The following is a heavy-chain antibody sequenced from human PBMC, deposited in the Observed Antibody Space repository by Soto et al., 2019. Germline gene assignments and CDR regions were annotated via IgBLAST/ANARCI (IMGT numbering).Heavy chain of an antibody. CDR1: GFSFRDYF. V-gene: IGHV3-11*01. J-gene: IGHJ4*02. Sequence: SGGSLRLSCAASGFSFRDYFMSWIRQAPGKGLEWVSYIGPYGNTIYYADSVKGRFTISRDDAKNSLYLHMNSLRAEDTAVYYCARDDYTYGVYWGQGSLVTVSS. D-gene: IGHD3-3*01. CDR3: ARDDYTYGVY. CDR2: IGPYGNTI.